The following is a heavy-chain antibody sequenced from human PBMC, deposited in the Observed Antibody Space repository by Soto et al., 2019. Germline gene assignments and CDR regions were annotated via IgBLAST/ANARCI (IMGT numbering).Heavy chain of an antibody. CDR3: ARSSEWLLYPLDY. D-gene: IGHD3-3*01. CDR2: ISAYNGNT. CDR1: GYTFTSYG. J-gene: IGHJ4*02. V-gene: IGHV1-18*01. Sequence: ASVKFSCKASGYTFTSYGISWVRQAPGQVLECMVWISAYNGNTNXXXKLQGRVXXTTDTSTSTAXMELRXLRSDDTAVYYCARSSEWLLYPLDYWAQGTLVTVSS.